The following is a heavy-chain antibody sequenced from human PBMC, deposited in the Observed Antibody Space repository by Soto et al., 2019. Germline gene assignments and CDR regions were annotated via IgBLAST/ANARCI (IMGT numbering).Heavy chain of an antibody. CDR2: ISTGGAFT. D-gene: IGHD1-1*01. CDR3: AKGELDTPRVYDF. J-gene: IGHJ4*02. CDR1: GFTFSSYA. Sequence: EVQLLESGGGLVQPGGPLTLSCAASGFTFSSYAMAWVRQSPGKGLECVSAISTGGAFTYYGDSLQGRFTISRDDSRNTLYLQMSDLRADDTAVYYCAKGELDTPRVYDFWGQGTLLTVSS. V-gene: IGHV3-23*01.